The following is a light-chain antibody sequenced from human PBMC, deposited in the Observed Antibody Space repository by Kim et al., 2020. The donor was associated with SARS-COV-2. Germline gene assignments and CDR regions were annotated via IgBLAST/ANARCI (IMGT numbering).Light chain of an antibody. J-gene: IGKJ4*01. CDR3: QQYDNLPLT. Sequence: ASVGDRVTITCQASQDINYYLSWYRQKPGTAPKLLIYDASTLQTGVPSRFRGSRSGTLFTVTITSLQPEDFATYYCQQYDNLPLTFGGGTKVDIK. CDR2: DAS. CDR1: QDINYY. V-gene: IGKV1-33*01.